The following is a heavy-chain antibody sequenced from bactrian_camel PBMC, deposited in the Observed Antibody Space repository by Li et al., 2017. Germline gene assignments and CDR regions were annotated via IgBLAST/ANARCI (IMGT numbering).Heavy chain of an antibody. CDR2: INNGGGST. V-gene: IGHV3S40*01. J-gene: IGHJ4*01. CDR3: AKRSPSNTVQDDSGGYYPPAY. Sequence: VQLVESGGGTVHSGEALGLSCTASGFIFRNYYMSWVRQAPGKGLEWVSGINNGGGSTYYADSVKGRFTTSRDNAENTLYLQLNSLKIEDTDMYYCAKRSPSNTVQDDSGGYYPPAYLGQGTQVTVSS. D-gene: IGHD2*01. CDR1: GFIFRNYY.